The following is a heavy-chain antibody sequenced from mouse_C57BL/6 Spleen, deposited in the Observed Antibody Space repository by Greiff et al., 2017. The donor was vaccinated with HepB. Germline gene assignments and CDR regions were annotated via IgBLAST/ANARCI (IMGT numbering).Heavy chain of an antibody. CDR2: ISDGGSYT. CDR3: ARDGPTTTNFDY. D-gene: IGHD2-10*01. CDR1: GFTFSSYA. J-gene: IGHJ2*01. Sequence: EVKLMESGGGLVKPGGSLKLSCAASGFTFSSYAMSWVRQTPEKRLEWVATISDGGSYTYYPDNVKGRFTISRDNAKNNLYLQMSHLKSEDTAMYYCARDGPTTTNFDYWGQGTTLTVSS. V-gene: IGHV5-4*01.